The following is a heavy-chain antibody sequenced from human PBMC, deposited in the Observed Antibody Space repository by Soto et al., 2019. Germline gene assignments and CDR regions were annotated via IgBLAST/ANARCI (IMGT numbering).Heavy chain of an antibody. Sequence: PSETLSLTCNVSGGSIDRSNYYWDWLRQPPGKGLEWIGYIYYSGSTYYNPSLKSRVTISVDTSKNQFSLKLSSVTAADTAVYYCARGYGRNFDYWGQGTLVTVSS. CDR3: ARGYGRNFDY. CDR2: IYYSGST. D-gene: IGHD5-18*01. V-gene: IGHV4-39*07. CDR1: GGSIDRSNYY. J-gene: IGHJ4*02.